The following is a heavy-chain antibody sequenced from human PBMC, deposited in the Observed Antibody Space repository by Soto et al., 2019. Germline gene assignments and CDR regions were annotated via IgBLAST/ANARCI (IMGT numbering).Heavy chain of an antibody. J-gene: IGHJ5*02. Sequence: SETLSLTCTVSGGSISSGGYYWSWIRQHPGKGLEWIGYIYYSGSTYYNPSLKSRVTISVDTSKNQFSLKLSSVTAADTAVYYCARAPRSRWYFNGFDPWGQGTLVTVSS. CDR3: ARAPRSRWYFNGFDP. V-gene: IGHV4-31*03. CDR2: IYYSGST. D-gene: IGHD6-13*01. CDR1: GGSISSGGYY.